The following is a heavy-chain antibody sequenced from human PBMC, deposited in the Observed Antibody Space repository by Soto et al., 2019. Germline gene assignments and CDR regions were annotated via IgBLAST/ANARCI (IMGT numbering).Heavy chain of an antibody. J-gene: IGHJ4*02. Sequence: QVQLVESGGGVVQPGRSLRLSCAASGFTFSGYAMHWFRQDPGKGLEWVAVISYDGSKTYHADSVKGRFTSSRDNSKNTLYLQMNSLRAEDTAVYYCATENKNWELLYWGQGTLVTVSS. CDR3: ATENKNWELLY. CDR1: GFTFSGYA. D-gene: IGHD1-26*01. CDR2: ISYDGSKT. V-gene: IGHV3-30-3*01.